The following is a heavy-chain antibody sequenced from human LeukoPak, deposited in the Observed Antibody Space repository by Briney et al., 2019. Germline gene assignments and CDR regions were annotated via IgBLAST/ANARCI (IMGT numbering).Heavy chain of an antibody. V-gene: IGHV4-4*09. Sequence: SETLSLTCTVSGGSISSYYWSWIRQPPGKGLEWIGYIYTSGSTNYNPSLKSRVTISVDTSMNQFSLKLSSVTAADTAVYYCARHNGPFDLWGRGTLVTVSS. CDR2: IYTSGST. J-gene: IGHJ2*01. D-gene: IGHD2-8*01. CDR1: GGSISSYY. CDR3: ARHNGPFDL.